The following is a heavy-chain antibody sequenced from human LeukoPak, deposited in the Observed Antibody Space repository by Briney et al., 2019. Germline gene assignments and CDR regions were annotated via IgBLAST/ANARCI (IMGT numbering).Heavy chain of an antibody. V-gene: IGHV4-39*01. J-gene: IGHJ4*02. CDR3: ARHVGRAGDEPYFDY. D-gene: IGHD4-17*01. CDR1: GGSISSRRYY. Sequence: PSETLSLTCTVSGGSISSRRYYWGWIRQPPGQGLEWIGSIYNSGIMYYDPSLKSRSTISVDTSKYQFSWNLFSVTAADTVVEYCARHVGRAGDEPYFDYWGQGALVTVSS. CDR2: IYNSGIM.